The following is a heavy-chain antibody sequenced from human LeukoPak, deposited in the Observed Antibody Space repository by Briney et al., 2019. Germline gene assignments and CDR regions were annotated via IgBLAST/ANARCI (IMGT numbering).Heavy chain of an antibody. J-gene: IGHJ4*02. V-gene: IGHV3-33*01. CDR2: IWYDGSNK. Sequence: PGGSLRLSCAASGFTFSSYGMHWVRQALGKGLEWVAVIWYDGSNKYYADSVKGRFTISRDNSKNTLYLQMNSLRGEDTAVYYCARARYYDSSGYSDYFDHWGQGTLVTVSS. D-gene: IGHD3-22*01. CDR1: GFTFSSYG. CDR3: ARARYYDSSGYSDYFDH.